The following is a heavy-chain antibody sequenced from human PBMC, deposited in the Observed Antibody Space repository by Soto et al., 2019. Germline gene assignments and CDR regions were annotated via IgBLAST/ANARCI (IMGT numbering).Heavy chain of an antibody. Sequence: SGTLSLTCTLSPGSISSYYWSWLRQPPGKGLEWIGYIYYSGSTNYNPSLKSRVTISVDTSKNQFSLKLSSVTAADTAVYYCARRGQNYYGSGSDYYGMDVWGQGTTVT. V-gene: IGHV4-59*08. J-gene: IGHJ6*02. CDR1: PGSISSYY. CDR2: IYYSGST. CDR3: ARRGQNYYGSGSDYYGMDV. D-gene: IGHD3-10*01.